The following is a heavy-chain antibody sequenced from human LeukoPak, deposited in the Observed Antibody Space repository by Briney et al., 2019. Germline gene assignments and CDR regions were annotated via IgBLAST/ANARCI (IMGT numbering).Heavy chain of an antibody. Sequence: SETLSLTCTVSGGSIRSYYWSWIRQPPGKGLEWIGYIYYSGSTNYNPSLKSRVTISVDTSKNQFSLKLSSVTAADTAVYYCAKRYCSSTTCYDDRGAFDYWGQGTLVTVSS. CDR3: AKRYCSSTTCYDDRGAFDY. CDR2: IYYSGST. J-gene: IGHJ4*02. CDR1: GGSIRSYY. D-gene: IGHD2-2*01. V-gene: IGHV4-59*01.